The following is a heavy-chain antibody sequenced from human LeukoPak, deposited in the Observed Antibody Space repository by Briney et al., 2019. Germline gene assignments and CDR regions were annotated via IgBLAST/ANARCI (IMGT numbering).Heavy chain of an antibody. V-gene: IGHV3-23*01. CDR1: GFTFSSFA. CDR3: AKTLVGATAYFDS. D-gene: IGHD1-26*01. J-gene: IGHJ4*02. Sequence: GGSLRLSCAASGFTFSSFAMSWVRQAPGKGLEWVFSISGSAINTYYADSVKGRFIISRDNSKNTVNLQMNSLRAEDTALYYCAKTLVGATAYFDSWGQGTLVTVSS. CDR2: ISGSAINT.